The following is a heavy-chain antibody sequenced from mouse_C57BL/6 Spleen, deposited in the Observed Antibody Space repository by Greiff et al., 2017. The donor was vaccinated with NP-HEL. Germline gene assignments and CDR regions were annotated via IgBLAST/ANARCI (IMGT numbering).Heavy chain of an antibody. J-gene: IGHJ3*01. D-gene: IGHD1-1*02. V-gene: IGHV1-64*01. CDR3: ARAPLDYYKGFAY. Sequence: VQLQQSGAELVKPGASVKLSCKASGYTFTSYWMHWVKQRPGPGLEWIGMIYPNSGSTNYNEKFKSKATLTVDKSSSTAYMRLSSLTSEDAAVYCCARAPLDYYKGFAYWGQGTLVTVSA. CDR2: IYPNSGST. CDR1: GYTFTSYW.